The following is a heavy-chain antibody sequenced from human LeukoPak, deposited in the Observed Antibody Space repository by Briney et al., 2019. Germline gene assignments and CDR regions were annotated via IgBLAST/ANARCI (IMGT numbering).Heavy chain of an antibody. CDR2: IYYTGAT. J-gene: IGHJ6*02. Sequence: PSETLSLTCSVSGGSISTTSHYWGWIRQPPGRGLEWIDFIYYTGATTYNWTFESRVTLSVDTSKNQFSLQLFSVTAADAAVYYCARAYLFPSGSYGLDVWGHGTTVTVSS. CDR3: ARAYLFPSGSYGLDV. V-gene: IGHV4-39*02. CDR1: GGSISTTSHY. D-gene: IGHD3-10*01.